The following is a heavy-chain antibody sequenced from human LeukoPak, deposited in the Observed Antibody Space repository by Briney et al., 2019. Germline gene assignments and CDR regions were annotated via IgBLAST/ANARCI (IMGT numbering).Heavy chain of an antibody. J-gene: IGHJ6*03. D-gene: IGHD3-3*01. Sequence: GGSLRLSCAASGFPFDEYAMHWIRQAPGKGLEWVSGISYTSETKGYVDSVKGRFTISRDNSKNTLYLQMNSLRAEDTAVYYCAKIGRYYDFWTGFYEEEVDYMDVWGKGTTVTVSS. CDR1: GFPFDEYA. CDR2: ISYTSETK. CDR3: AKIGRYYDFWTGFYEEEVDYMDV. V-gene: IGHV3-9*01.